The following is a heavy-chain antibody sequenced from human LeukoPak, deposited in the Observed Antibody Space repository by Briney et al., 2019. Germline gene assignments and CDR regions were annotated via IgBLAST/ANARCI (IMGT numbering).Heavy chain of an antibody. J-gene: IGHJ6*03. Sequence: ASVKGSCKASGYTFTSYYMHWVRQAPGQGLEWMGIINPSGGSTSYAQKFQGRVTMTRDMSTSTVYMELSSLRSEDTAVYYCASGRYPGRYYYYMDVWGKGTTVTVSS. V-gene: IGHV1-46*01. CDR2: INPSGGST. D-gene: IGHD3-9*01. CDR1: GYTFTSYY. CDR3: ASGRYPGRYYYYMDV.